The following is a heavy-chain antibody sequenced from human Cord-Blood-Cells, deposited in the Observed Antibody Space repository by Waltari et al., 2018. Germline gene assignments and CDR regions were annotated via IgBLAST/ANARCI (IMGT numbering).Heavy chain of an antibody. Sequence: QVQLQESGPGLVKPSETLSLTCTVSGGSISSYSWSWIRQPPGKGLEWIGYIYYSGSTNYNPSLKSRVTISVDTSKNQFSLKLSSVTAADTAVYYCARGDGPNWFDPWGQGTLVTVS. J-gene: IGHJ5*02. V-gene: IGHV4-59*01. D-gene: IGHD2-8*01. CDR3: ARGDGPNWFDP. CDR2: IYYSGST. CDR1: GGSISSYS.